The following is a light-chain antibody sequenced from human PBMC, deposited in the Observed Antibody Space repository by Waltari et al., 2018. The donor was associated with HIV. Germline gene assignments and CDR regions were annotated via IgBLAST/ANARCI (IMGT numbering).Light chain of an antibody. Sequence: IVLTQSPGTLSLSPGERATLSCRASQSVSSNYLAWYQPEPGQAPRLLIYAASSRATGIPDRFSGSGSGTDFTLTISRLEPEDFAVYYCQQYGSSPYTFGQGTNLEIK. CDR3: QQYGSSPYT. J-gene: IGKJ2*01. CDR2: AAS. CDR1: QSVSSNY. V-gene: IGKV3-20*01.